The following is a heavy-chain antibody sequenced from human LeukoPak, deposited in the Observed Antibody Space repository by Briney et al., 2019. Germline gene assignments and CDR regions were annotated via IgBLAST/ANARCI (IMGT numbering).Heavy chain of an antibody. Sequence: GGSLRLSCVASGFTFSSYAMHWVRQAPGKGLEYVSAISSSGSSTFYAISVKGRFTISRDNSKNTLYLQMGSLRAEDMAVYYCARRPQGAYGIWGQGTMVTVSS. CDR3: ARRPQGAYGI. D-gene: IGHD3-16*01. J-gene: IGHJ3*02. V-gene: IGHV3-64*01. CDR1: GFTFSSYA. CDR2: ISSSGSST.